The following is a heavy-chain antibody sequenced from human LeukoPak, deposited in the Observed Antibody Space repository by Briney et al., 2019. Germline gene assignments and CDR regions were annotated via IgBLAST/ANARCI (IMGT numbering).Heavy chain of an antibody. CDR2: ITHRGST. J-gene: IGHJ4*02. CDR1: GGSFSGHY. D-gene: IGHD3-22*01. Sequence: WGTLSLTCDVYGGSFSGHYRKWIRQPPGKGLAWIAEITHRGSTKYNPSLKSRVTISVDTAKNQFSLKVNSVTAADTAVYYCARARYYDSSGYQPAGFDYWGQGTLVTVSS. V-gene: IGHV4-34*01. CDR3: ARARYYDSSGYQPAGFDY.